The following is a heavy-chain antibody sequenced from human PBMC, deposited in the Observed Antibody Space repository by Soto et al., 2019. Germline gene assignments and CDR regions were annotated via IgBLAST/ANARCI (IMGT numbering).Heavy chain of an antibody. V-gene: IGHV1-2*02. CDR2: INPNSGGT. Sequence: ASVKVSCKASAYTFTGYYMHWVRQAPGQGLEWMGWINPNSGGTNYAQKFQGRVTMTRDTSISTAYMELSRLRPDDTAVYYCARDRETSNWFDPWGQGTLVTVSS. CDR1: AYTFTGYY. CDR3: ARDRETSNWFDP. J-gene: IGHJ5*02. D-gene: IGHD1-7*01.